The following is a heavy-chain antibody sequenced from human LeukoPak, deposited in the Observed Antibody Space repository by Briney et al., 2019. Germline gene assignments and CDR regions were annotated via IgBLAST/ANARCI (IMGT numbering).Heavy chain of an antibody. D-gene: IGHD2-15*01. CDR2: IRYDGSNK. CDR3: AKEYCSGGSCYYFDY. V-gene: IGHV3-30*02. Sequence: GGSLGLSCAASGFTFSSYGMHWVRQAPGKGLEWVAFIRYDGSNKYYADSVKGRFTISRDNSKNTLYLQMNSLRAEDTAVYYCAKEYCSGGSCYYFDYWGQGTLVTVSS. CDR1: GFTFSSYG. J-gene: IGHJ4*02.